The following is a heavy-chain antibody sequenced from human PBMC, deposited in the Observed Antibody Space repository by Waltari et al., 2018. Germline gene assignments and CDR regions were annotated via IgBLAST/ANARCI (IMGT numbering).Heavy chain of an antibody. Sequence: EVQLVESGGGLVQPGGSLKLSCAASGFTFSGSALHWVRQASGKGLEWVGRIRSKANSYATAYAASVKGRFTIYRDNPRNFLYLHMTSLRNEDSAIYYCVRGPLSSSSWYEGRFDNWGQGTLVTVSS. CDR2: IRSKANSYAT. CDR3: VRGPLSSSSWYEGRFDN. CDR1: GFTFSGSA. D-gene: IGHD6-13*01. J-gene: IGHJ4*02. V-gene: IGHV3-73*02.